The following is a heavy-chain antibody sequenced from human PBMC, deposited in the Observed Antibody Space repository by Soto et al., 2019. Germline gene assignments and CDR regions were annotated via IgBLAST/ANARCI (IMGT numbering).Heavy chain of an antibody. J-gene: IGHJ6*02. Sequence: SETLSLTCAVSGGSISSSNWWSWVHQPPGKGLEWIGEVSHSGSTNYNPSLKSRVTISVDKSKNQFSLNLNSMNAADTAVYYCARDSRGAYSYYGMDVWGLGTTVTVSS. CDR3: ARDSRGAYSYYGMDV. CDR1: GGSISSSNW. D-gene: IGHD3-10*01. CDR2: VSHSGST. V-gene: IGHV4-4*02.